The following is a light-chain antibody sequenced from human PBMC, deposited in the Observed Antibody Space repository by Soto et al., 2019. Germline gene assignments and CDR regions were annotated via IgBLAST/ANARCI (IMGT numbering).Light chain of an antibody. CDR2: GAS. Sequence: EIVLTQSPCTLSLSQGQRATLSCRASHSVSSTYLAWYQQKPGQAPGLLLYGASNRASGIPDRFAGSGSGTDFTLTISRLAPEDFAVYYCQQYGTPTTTFGRGT. V-gene: IGKV3-20*01. CDR1: HSVSSTY. J-gene: IGKJ5*01. CDR3: QQYGTPTTT.